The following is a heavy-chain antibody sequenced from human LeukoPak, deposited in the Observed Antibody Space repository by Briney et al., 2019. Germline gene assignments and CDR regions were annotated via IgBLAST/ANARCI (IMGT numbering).Heavy chain of an antibody. D-gene: IGHD2-8*02. CDR2: ISYDGSNK. CDR3: AKELVGFDY. Sequence: GGSLRLSCAASGFTFSSYAMHWVRQAPGKGLEWVAVISYDGSNKYYADSVKGRFTISRDNSKNTLYLQMNSLRAEDTAVCYCAKELVGFDYWGQGTLVTVSS. J-gene: IGHJ4*02. CDR1: GFTFSSYA. V-gene: IGHV3-30-3*01.